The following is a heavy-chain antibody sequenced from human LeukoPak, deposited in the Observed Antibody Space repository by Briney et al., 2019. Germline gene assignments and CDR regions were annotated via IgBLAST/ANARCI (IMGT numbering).Heavy chain of an antibody. J-gene: IGHJ5*02. V-gene: IGHV1-18*01. D-gene: IGHD1-14*01. CDR3: ARVTTGRENWFDP. Sequence: GASVKVSCKASGGTFSSYAISWVRQAPGQGLEWMGWISAYNGNTNYAQKLQGRVTMTTDTSTSTAYMELRSLRSDDTAVYYCARVTTGRENWFDPWGQGTLVTVSS. CDR2: ISAYNGNT. CDR1: GGTFSSYA.